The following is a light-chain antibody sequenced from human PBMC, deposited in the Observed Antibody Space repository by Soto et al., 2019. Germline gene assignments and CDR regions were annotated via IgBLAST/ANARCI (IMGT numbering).Light chain of an antibody. CDR2: DVS. Sequence: QSALTQPASVSGSPGQSITISCTGTSSDVGTYNYVSWYQHRPGKAPKLTIYDVSYRPSGVSNRFSGSKSANTASLTISGLQAEDEADYYCSSYTTSNTQVFGGGTKLTVL. V-gene: IGLV2-14*01. CDR1: SSDVGTYNY. CDR3: SSYTTSNTQV. J-gene: IGLJ3*02.